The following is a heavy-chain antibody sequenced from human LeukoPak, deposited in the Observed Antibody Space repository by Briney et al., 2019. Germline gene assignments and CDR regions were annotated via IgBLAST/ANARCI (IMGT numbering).Heavy chain of an antibody. J-gene: IGHJ6*02. CDR2: IYYNGNT. Sequence: SETLSLTCSVSDGSINSYYWNWIRRPPGKGLEWIGYIYYNGNTNYSPSLKSRVTMSVDTSKNLLSLKVSSVTAADTAVYYCARGRSNYYGMDVWGQGTTVTVSS. V-gene: IGHV4-59*01. CDR1: DGSINSYY. CDR3: ARGRSNYYGMDV. D-gene: IGHD1-26*01.